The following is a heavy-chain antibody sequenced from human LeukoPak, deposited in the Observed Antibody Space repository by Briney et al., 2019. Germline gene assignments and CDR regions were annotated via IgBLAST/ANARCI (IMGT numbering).Heavy chain of an antibody. CDR3: ARGPLSRYCSGGSCSDTAMVLVFDY. Sequence: SVKVFCKASGGLFSSYAISWVRQAPGQGLEWMGRIIPIFGTANYAQKFQGRVTITTDDSASTAYMELSSLRSEDTAVYCCARGPLSRYCSGGSCSDTAMVLVFDYWGQGTLVTVSS. D-gene: IGHD2-15*01. J-gene: IGHJ4*02. CDR1: GGLFSSYA. V-gene: IGHV1-69*05. CDR2: IIPIFGTA.